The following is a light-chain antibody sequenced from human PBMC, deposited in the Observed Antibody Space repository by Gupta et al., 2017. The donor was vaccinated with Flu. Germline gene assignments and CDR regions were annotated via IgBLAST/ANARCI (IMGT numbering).Light chain of an antibody. V-gene: IGKV6-21*01. Sequence: QYFQTFTRKKKGTMTWRASQNIGRNFNWYQQRPHQSLKVVIKYASQSASGVPSRFSGGGSGTDFTLTINSLEAEDAATYYCQQRDTLPQTFGPGTKVDIK. CDR3: QQRDTLPQT. CDR1: QNIGRN. CDR2: YAS. J-gene: IGKJ3*01.